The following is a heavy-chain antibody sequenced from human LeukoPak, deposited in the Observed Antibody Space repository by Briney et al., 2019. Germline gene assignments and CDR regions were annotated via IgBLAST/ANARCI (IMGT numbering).Heavy chain of an antibody. CDR3: AKDTRGDYGWDFDY. CDR2: IRYDGSNK. D-gene: IGHD3-10*01. J-gene: IGHJ4*02. V-gene: IGHV3-30*02. CDR1: GFTFSNYA. Sequence: PGGSLRLSCAASGFTFSNYAMHWVRQAPGKGLEWVAFIRYDGSNKYYADSVKGRFTISRDNSKNTLYLQMNSLRAEDAAVYYCAKDTRGDYGWDFDYWGQGTLVTVPS.